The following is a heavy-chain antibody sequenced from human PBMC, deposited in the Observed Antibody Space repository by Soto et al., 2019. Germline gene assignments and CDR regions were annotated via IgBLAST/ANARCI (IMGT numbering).Heavy chain of an antibody. Sequence: QVQLVQSGAEVKKPGASVKVSCKASGYTFTSYAMHWVRQAPGQRLEWMGWINAGNGNTKYSQKFQGRVTITRDTSASTAYRELSSLRSEDTAVYYCARLPWDLVTAGYDFWGGDDAFDIWGQGTMVTVSS. J-gene: IGHJ3*02. D-gene: IGHD3-3*01. CDR3: ARLPWDLVTAGYDFWGGDDAFDI. CDR1: GYTFTSYA. V-gene: IGHV1-3*01. CDR2: INAGNGNT.